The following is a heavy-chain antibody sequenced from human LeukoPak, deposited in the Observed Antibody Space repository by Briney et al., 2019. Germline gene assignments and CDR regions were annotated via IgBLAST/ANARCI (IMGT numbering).Heavy chain of an antibody. CDR3: ARDDEVVAATGTFDC. CDR2: ISYDRSNK. V-gene: IGHV3-30*04. D-gene: IGHD2-15*01. CDR1: GFTFSSYA. J-gene: IGHJ4*02. Sequence: GGSLRLSCAASGFTFSSYAMHWVRQAPGKGLEWVAVISYDRSNKYYADSVKGRFTISRDNSKNTLYLQMNSLRAEDTAVYYCARDDEVVAATGTFDCWGQGTLVTVSS.